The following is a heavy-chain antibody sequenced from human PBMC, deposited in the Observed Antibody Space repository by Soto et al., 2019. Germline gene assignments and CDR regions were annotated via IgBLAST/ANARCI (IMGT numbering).Heavy chain of an antibody. V-gene: IGHV3-23*01. J-gene: IGHJ4*02. Sequence: LKLSCSASGFAFSNYAMHWVRQAPGKGLEWVSSISTSIDATYYADSVKGRFTISRDDSKNTLYLQMNSLRADDSAVYYCAKDRTVAARNFDYWGQGTQVTVS. D-gene: IGHD6-6*01. CDR1: GFAFSNYA. CDR2: ISTSIDAT. CDR3: AKDRTVAARNFDY.